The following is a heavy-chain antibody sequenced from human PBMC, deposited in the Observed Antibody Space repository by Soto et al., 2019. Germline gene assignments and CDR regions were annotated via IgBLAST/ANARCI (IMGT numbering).Heavy chain of an antibody. CDR2: ISYGGTT. CDR3: GREEAFRIERWFDP. Sequence: QVQLQESGPGLVKPSQTLSLTCSVSGDSISTTNKYWNWIRQPPGKGLEWIGFISYGGTTFYNPSLKSRLTISVDTSKNQFSLKLSSVTAADTAVYYCGREEAFRIERWFDPWGQGALVTVSS. V-gene: IGHV4-30-4*01. J-gene: IGHJ5*02. CDR1: GDSISTTNKY. D-gene: IGHD3-3*02.